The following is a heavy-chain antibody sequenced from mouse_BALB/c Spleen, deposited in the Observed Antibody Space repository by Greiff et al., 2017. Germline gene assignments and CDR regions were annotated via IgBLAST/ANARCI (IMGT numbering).Heavy chain of an antibody. CDR2: ISSGGST. Sequence: EVQGVESGGGLVKPGGSLKLSCAASGFTFSSYAMSWVRQTPEKRLEWVASISSGGSTYYPDSVKGRFTISRDNARNILYLQMSSLRSEDTAMYYCARRGSSYVGFAYWGQGTLVTVSA. CDR3: ARRGSSYVGFAY. V-gene: IGHV5-6-5*01. D-gene: IGHD1-1*01. CDR1: GFTFSSYA. J-gene: IGHJ3*01.